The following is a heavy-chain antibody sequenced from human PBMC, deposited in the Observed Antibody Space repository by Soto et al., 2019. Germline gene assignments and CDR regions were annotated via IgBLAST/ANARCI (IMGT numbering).Heavy chain of an antibody. CDR2: ISGSGGST. J-gene: IGHJ4*02. Sequence: EVQLLESGGGLVQPGGSLRLSCAASGFTFSSYAMSWVRQAPGKGLEWVSAISGSGGSTYYADSGKGRFTISRDNSKNTLYLQMNSRRAEDTAVYYCAKTGGWRYQLLQHYYFDYWGQGTLVTVSS. CDR1: GFTFSSYA. V-gene: IGHV3-23*01. CDR3: AKTGGWRYQLLQHYYFDY. D-gene: IGHD2-2*01.